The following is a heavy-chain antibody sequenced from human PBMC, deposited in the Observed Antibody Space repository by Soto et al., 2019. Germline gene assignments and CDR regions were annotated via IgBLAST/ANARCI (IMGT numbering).Heavy chain of an antibody. CDR2: MNPNSSNT. D-gene: IGHD4-17*01. CDR1: GYTFTSYD. V-gene: IGHV1-8*01. CDR3: GGAPSILYGEQRRDGLDP. Sequence: ASVKVSCKASGYTFTSYDINWVRQATGQGLEWMGWMNPNSSNTGYAQKFQGRVTMTRNTSMSTAYMELSSLRPEDTAVYYCGGAPSILYGEQRRDGLDPGGQGTLVTVSS. J-gene: IGHJ5*02.